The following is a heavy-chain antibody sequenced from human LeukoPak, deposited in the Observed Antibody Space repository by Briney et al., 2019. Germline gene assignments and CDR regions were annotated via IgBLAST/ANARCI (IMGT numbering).Heavy chain of an antibody. CDR3: ATAPILRGEGGEHYKYGMDV. D-gene: IGHD2-2*02. J-gene: IGHJ6*02. CDR2: IYHNGTL. CDR1: VGSISSGNW. V-gene: IGHV4-4*02. Sequence: SDTLSLTCAVSVGSISSGNWWTWVRQSPGKGLEWIGEIYHNGTLNYNPSLKSRVTISADSFKNHFSLKLTSVTAADTAVYYCATAPILRGEGGEHYKYGMDVWGQGTTVIVSS.